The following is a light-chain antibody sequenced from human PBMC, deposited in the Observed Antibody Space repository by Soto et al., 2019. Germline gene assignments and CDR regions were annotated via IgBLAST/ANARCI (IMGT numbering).Light chain of an antibody. CDR3: PAWDRSSVL. V-gene: IGLV3-1*01. Sequence: SYELTQSPSVSVSPGQTATITCSGDKLGDKYAYWYQQKPGQSPVVVIYEDTKRPSGIPERFSGSNPGNTAALSISGTQAMDEADYYCPAWDRSSVLFGRGPKLTVL. J-gene: IGLJ2*01. CDR1: KLGDKY. CDR2: EDT.